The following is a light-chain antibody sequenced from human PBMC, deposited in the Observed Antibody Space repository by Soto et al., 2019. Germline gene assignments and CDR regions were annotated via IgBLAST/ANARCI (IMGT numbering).Light chain of an antibody. CDR2: GNR. CDR1: NSNLGAGYD. J-gene: IGLJ3*02. CDR3: AAWDDSLNGVL. V-gene: IGLV1-40*01. Sequence: QSVLTQPPSVSGAPGQRVTISCTGNNSNLGAGYDVHWYQQLPGAAPKLVIFGNRNRPSGVPERFSGSKSGTSASLAVSGLQSEDEADYYCAAWDDSLNGVLFGGGTKLTVL.